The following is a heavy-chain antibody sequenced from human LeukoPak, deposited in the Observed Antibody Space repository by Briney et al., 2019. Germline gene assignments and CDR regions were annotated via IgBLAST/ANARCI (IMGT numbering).Heavy chain of an antibody. V-gene: IGHV3-7*04. Sequence: GGSLRLSCSASGFTFRTYWMSWVRQAPGKGLEWVANIHPDGIEKYHVDSVKGRFTIFRDNARNLLYLQMSSLRADDTAVYYCSRGDDFSGDSWGQGTLVTVSS. CDR2: IHPDGIEK. D-gene: IGHD2-21*02. CDR3: SRGDDFSGDS. J-gene: IGHJ5*01. CDR1: GFTFRTYW.